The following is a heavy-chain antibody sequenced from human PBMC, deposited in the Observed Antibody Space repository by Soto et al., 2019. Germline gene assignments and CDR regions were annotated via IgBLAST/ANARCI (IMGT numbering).Heavy chain of an antibody. CDR1: GFTFSSYA. CDR3: ARGDRGGFDL. D-gene: IGHD3-10*01. CDR2: LSGSGGTT. J-gene: IGHJ3*01. Sequence: PGGSLRLSCAASGFTFSSYAMSWVRQTPGKGLEWVSTLSGSGGTTYYADSVKGRFTISRDSAKNAIFLQMTSLRVDDTAVYFCARGDRGGFDLWGQGTMVTVSS. V-gene: IGHV3-23*01.